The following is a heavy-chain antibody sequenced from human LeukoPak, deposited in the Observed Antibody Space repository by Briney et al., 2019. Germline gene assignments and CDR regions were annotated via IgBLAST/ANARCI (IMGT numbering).Heavy chain of an antibody. V-gene: IGHV3-21*04. CDR1: GFTFSSYS. CDR2: ISSSSSYI. D-gene: IGHD4-17*01. CDR3: AKDPNGDFIGTFDI. J-gene: IGHJ3*02. Sequence: GGSLRLSCAASGFTFSSYSMNWVRQAPGKGLEWVSSISSSSSYIYYADSVKGRFTISRDNAKNSLYLQMNSLRAEDTAVYFCAKDPNGDFIGTFDIWGQGTMVTVSS.